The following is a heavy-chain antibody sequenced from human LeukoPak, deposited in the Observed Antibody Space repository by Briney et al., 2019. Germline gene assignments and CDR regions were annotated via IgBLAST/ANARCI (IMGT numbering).Heavy chain of an antibody. CDR1: GFTFSDYY. D-gene: IGHD3-22*01. V-gene: IGHV3-11*01. J-gene: IGHJ4*02. Sequence: GESLRLSCAASGFTFSDYYMTWIRQSPGKGLEWISYISTSAGTIYYADSVKGRFTISRDNAKNSLYLQMNSLRAEDTAVYYCARDAIDSSGFDFDYWGQGTLVTVSS. CDR2: ISTSAGTI. CDR3: ARDAIDSSGFDFDY.